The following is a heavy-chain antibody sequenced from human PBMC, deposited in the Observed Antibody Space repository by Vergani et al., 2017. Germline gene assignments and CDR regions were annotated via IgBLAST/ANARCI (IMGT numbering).Heavy chain of an antibody. CDR3: AKEGPLPGYCSGGXCHNYDYVWGSFDY. V-gene: IGHV1-69-2*01. CDR1: GYTFTDHY. J-gene: IGHJ4*02. Sequence: EVQFVQSGAEVKKPGATMNISCKVSGYTFTDHYMHWVKQAPGKGLEWMGLVDPEDGKTIYAEKFKGRVTIAADTSTDTAHLELSSLRSEDTAVYYCAKEGPLPGYCSGGXCHNYDYVWGSFDYWGQGTLVTVSS. CDR2: VDPEDGKT. D-gene: IGHD3-16*01.